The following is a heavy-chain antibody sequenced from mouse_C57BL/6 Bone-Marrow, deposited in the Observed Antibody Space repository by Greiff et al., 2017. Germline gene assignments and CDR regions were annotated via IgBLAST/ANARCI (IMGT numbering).Heavy chain of an antibody. V-gene: IGHV5-2*01. CDR1: EYEFPSHD. Sequence: EVQRVESGGGLVQPGESLKLSCESNEYEFPSHDMSWVRKTPEKRLELVAAINSDGGSTYYPDTMERRFIISRDNTKNTLYLQMSSLRSEDTALYYCARHGDYGSSSYWYFDVWGTGTTVTVSS. J-gene: IGHJ1*03. CDR3: ARHGDYGSSSYWYFDV. CDR2: INSDGGST. D-gene: IGHD1-1*01.